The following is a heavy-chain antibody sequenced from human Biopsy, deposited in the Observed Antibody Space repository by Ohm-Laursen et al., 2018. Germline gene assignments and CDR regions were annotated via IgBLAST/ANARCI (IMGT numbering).Heavy chain of an antibody. D-gene: IGHD3-22*01. CDR2: VYYTGST. Sequence: SETLSLICTVSGDSIRSYYWSWIRQPPGKGLEWIGYVYYTGSTDYNASLQSRVTISVDTSKNHFSLRLRSVTPADTAIYYCARDRGYYSDRTVPGYFDLWGRGTLVTVSS. CDR1: GDSIRSYY. J-gene: IGHJ2*01. CDR3: ARDRGYYSDRTVPGYFDL. V-gene: IGHV4-59*01.